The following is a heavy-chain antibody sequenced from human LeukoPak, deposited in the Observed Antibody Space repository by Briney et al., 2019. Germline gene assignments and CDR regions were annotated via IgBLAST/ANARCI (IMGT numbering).Heavy chain of an antibody. D-gene: IGHD3-3*01. CDR3: ARETYDFWSGYKGSYYYGMDV. Sequence: SVKVSCKASGGTFSSYAISWVRPAPGQGLEWMGRIIPILGIANYAQKFQGRVTITADKSTSTAYMELSSLRSEDTAVYYCARETYDFWSGYKGSYYYGMDVWGQGTTVTVSS. CDR1: GGTFSSYA. CDR2: IIPILGIA. J-gene: IGHJ6*02. V-gene: IGHV1-69*04.